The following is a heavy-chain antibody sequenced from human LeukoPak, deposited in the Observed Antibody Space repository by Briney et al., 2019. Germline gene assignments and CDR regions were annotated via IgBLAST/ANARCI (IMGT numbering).Heavy chain of an antibody. CDR1: GFTFSSYA. V-gene: IGHV3-23*01. Sequence: PGGSLRLSCAASGFTFSSYAMSWVRQAPGKGLEWVSAISGSGGSTYYADSVKGRFNISRDNSKNTLYLQMNSLRAEDTAVYYCAKKVGYCSGGSCYTGYFDYWGQGTLVTVSS. CDR2: ISGSGGST. D-gene: IGHD2-15*01. CDR3: AKKVGYCSGGSCYTGYFDY. J-gene: IGHJ4*02.